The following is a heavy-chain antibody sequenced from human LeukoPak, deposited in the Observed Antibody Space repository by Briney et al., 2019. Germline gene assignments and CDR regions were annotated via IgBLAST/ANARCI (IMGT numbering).Heavy chain of an antibody. CDR1: GGTFSSYA. Sequence: SVKVSCKASGGTFSSYAISWVRQAPGQGLEWMGGIIPIFGTANYAQKFQGRVTVTADKSTSTAYMELSSLRSEDTAVYYCARGLAVAGLYYYYMDVWGKGTTVTVSS. V-gene: IGHV1-69*06. J-gene: IGHJ6*03. D-gene: IGHD6-19*01. CDR3: ARGLAVAGLYYYYMDV. CDR2: IIPIFGTA.